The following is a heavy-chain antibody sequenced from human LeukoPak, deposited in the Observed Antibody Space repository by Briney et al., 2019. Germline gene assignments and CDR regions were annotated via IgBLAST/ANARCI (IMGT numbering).Heavy chain of an antibody. CDR2: ISTSSDYI. Sequence: GGSLRLSCAASGFTFSSYGMHWVRQAPGKGLEWVSSISTSSDYIFYADSLKGRFTISRDNAKNSLYLQMNSLRAEDTAVYYCSREDELLGASDYWGQGTLVTVSS. CDR1: GFTFSSYG. D-gene: IGHD4-23*01. CDR3: SREDELLGASDY. V-gene: IGHV3-21*01. J-gene: IGHJ4*02.